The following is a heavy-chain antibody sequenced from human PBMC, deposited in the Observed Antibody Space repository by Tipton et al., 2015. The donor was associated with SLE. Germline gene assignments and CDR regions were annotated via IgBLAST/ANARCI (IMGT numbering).Heavy chain of an antibody. CDR3: ARDGEDSYGFVYWFDP. D-gene: IGHD5-18*01. J-gene: IGHJ5*02. CDR1: GGSISSYY. V-gene: IGHV4-59*04. Sequence: LRLSCTVSGGSISSYYWSWIRQPPGKGLEWIGYIYYSGSTYYNPSLKSRVTISVDTSKNQFSLKLSSVTAADTAVYYCARDGEDSYGFVYWFDPWGQGTLVTVSS. CDR2: IYYSGST.